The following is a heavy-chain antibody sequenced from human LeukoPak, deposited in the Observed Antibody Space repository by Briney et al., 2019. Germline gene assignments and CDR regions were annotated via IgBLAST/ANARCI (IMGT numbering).Heavy chain of an antibody. D-gene: IGHD6-13*01. CDR2: IKQDGSEK. V-gene: IGHV3-7*01. CDR3: GRDYGGLWYNYYYYYMDV. Sequence: PGGSLRLSCAASGFTFSSYWMSWVRQAPGKGLEWVANIKQDGSEKYYVASVKGRFTISRDNAKNSLYLQMNSLRAEATAVYYCGRDYGGLWYNYYYYYMDVWGKGTPVIVSS. J-gene: IGHJ6*03. CDR1: GFTFSSYW.